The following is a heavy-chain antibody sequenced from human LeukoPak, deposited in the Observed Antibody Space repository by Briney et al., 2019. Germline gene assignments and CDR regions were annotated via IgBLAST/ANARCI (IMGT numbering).Heavy chain of an antibody. CDR2: IRSKANSYAT. V-gene: IGHV3-73*01. CDR3: IRTGELFSFSY. CDR1: GFTFSGSA. J-gene: IGHJ4*02. D-gene: IGHD1-7*01. Sequence: GGSLKLSCAASGFTFSGSAMHWVRQASGKGLEWVGRIRSKANSYATAYAASVKGRFTISRDDSKNTAYLQMNSLKTEDTAVYYCIRTGELFSFSYWGQGTLVTVSS.